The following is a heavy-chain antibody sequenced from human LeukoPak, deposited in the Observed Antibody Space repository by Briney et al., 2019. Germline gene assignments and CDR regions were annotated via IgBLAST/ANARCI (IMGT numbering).Heavy chain of an antibody. D-gene: IGHD5-24*01. CDR3: ARDEEDGYKDWGL. CDR1: GVTYKNYG. CDR2: ILPLYDKP. Sequence: SVKVSCKASGVTYKNYGLSWVRQAPGQGLEGMGSILPLYDKPNYAQKFQGRVTITADKSTNTAYMELTSLRSEDTAVYYCARDEEDGYKDWGLWGQGTMVTVS. J-gene: IGHJ3*01. V-gene: IGHV1-69*04.